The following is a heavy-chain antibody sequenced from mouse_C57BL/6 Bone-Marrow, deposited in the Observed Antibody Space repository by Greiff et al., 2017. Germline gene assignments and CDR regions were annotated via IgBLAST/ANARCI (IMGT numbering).Heavy chain of an antibody. J-gene: IGHJ2*01. CDR3: AWGCAEFDY. CDR2: IYPGDGDT. V-gene: IGHV1-82*01. CDR1: GYAFSSSW. Sequence: VQLQQSGPELVKPGASVKISCKASGYAFSSSWMNWVKQRPGKGLEWIGRIYPGDGDTNYNGKFKGKATLTADKSSSTAYMQLSSLTSEDSAVXFCAWGCAEFDYWGQGTTLTVSS. D-gene: IGHD3-3*01.